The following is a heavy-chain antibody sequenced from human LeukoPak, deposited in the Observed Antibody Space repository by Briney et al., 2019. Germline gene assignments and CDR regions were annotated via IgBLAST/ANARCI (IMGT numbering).Heavy chain of an antibody. D-gene: IGHD2-21*01. V-gene: IGHV3-33*01. CDR3: ARWGDPKILDQ. CDR2: IWYDGSNK. Sequence: GGSLRLSXAASGFTFSSHGMHWVRQAPGKGLEWVAVIWYDGSNKYYADSVKGRFTISRDNSKNTLYLQMNSLRAEDTAVYYCARWGDPKILDQWGQGILVTVSS. J-gene: IGHJ4*02. CDR1: GFTFSSHG.